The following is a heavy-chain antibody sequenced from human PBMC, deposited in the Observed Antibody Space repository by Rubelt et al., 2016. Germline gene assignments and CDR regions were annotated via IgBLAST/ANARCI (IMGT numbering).Heavy chain of an antibody. Sequence: QVQLVQSGAEVKKPGASVKVSCKASGYTFTSYYMHWVRQAPGQGLEWMGIINPSGGSTSYAQKCQGRVTMTRDTSTSTVYMELSSLRSEDTAVYYCARVIWGSGWSNNWFDPWGQGTLVTVSS. CDR1: GYTFTSYY. CDR2: INPSGGST. V-gene: IGHV1-46*01. D-gene: IGHD6-19*01. J-gene: IGHJ5*02. CDR3: ARVIWGSGWSNNWFDP.